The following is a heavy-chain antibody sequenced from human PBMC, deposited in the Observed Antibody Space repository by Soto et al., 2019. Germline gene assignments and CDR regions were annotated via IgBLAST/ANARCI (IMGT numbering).Heavy chain of an antibody. J-gene: IGHJ5*02. CDR3: ARGNQGLVATGTGHRFDP. CDR1: GDNVSSNSVA. Sequence: SQTLSLTCAISGDNVSSNSVAWNWIRQSPSRGLEWLGRTYYRSRWYNDYAVSVNSRITINPDTSKNQLSLHLNSVTPEDTAVYYCARGNQGLVATGTGHRFDPWGQGTLVTVSS. CDR2: TYYRSRWYN. V-gene: IGHV6-1*01. D-gene: IGHD6-13*01.